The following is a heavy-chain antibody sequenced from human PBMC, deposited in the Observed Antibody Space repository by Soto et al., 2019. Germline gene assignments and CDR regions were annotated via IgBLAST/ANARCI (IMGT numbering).Heavy chain of an antibody. CDR3: ARGGGSPDY. D-gene: IGHD1-26*01. J-gene: IGHJ4*02. Sequence: PSETLSLTCAVSGGSISSGGYSWSWIRQPPGKGLEWIGYIYHSGSTYYNPSLKSRVTISVDTSKNQFSLKLNSVTAADTAVYYCARGGGSPDYWGQGTLVTVSS. V-gene: IGHV4-30-2*01. CDR2: IYHSGST. CDR1: GGSISSGGYS.